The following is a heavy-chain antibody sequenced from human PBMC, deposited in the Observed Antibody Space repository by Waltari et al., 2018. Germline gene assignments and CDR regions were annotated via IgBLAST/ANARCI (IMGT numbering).Heavy chain of an antibody. CDR3: AKDLGGWYVRY. V-gene: IGHV3-30*18. CDR1: GFTFSSYG. Sequence: QVQLVESGGGVVQPGRSLRLSCAASGFTFSSYGMHWVRQAPGKGLEWVAVIWYDGSNKYYAESVKGRFTISRDNSKNTLYLQMNSLRAEDTAMYYCAKDLGGWYVRYWGQGTLVTVSS. D-gene: IGHD6-19*01. J-gene: IGHJ4*02. CDR2: IWYDGSNK.